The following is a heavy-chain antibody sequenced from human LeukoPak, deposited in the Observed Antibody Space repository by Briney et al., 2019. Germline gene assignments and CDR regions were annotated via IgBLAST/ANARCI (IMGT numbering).Heavy chain of an antibody. CDR2: IYHSGST. CDR1: GYSISSGYY. Sequence: SETLSLTCAVSGYSISSGYYWGWIRQPPGKGLEWIGSIYHSGSTYYNPSLKSRVTISVDTSKNQFSLKLSSVTAADTAVYYCASRRITIFGVVTSDAFDIWSQGTMVTVSS. J-gene: IGHJ3*02. V-gene: IGHV4-38-2*01. CDR3: ASRRITIFGVVTSDAFDI. D-gene: IGHD3-3*01.